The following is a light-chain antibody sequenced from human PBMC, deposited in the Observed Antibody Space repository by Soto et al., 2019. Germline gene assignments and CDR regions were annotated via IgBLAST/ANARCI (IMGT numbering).Light chain of an antibody. CDR2: GAT. Sequence: EIVMTQSPATLSVSPGERATLSCRASQSISNNLAWYQQKVGQAPRLLIYGATTRDTGIPARFSGSGSGTEFTLTISSLQTEDFAVYYCQQYNKWPPLTFGGGTKVDIK. CDR3: QQYNKWPPLT. J-gene: IGKJ4*01. CDR1: QSISNN. V-gene: IGKV3-15*01.